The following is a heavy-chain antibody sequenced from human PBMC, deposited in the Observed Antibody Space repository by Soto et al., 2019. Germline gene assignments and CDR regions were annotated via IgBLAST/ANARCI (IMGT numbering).Heavy chain of an antibody. CDR3: ATDRGATILRRDY. CDR2: ISSSGSTI. J-gene: IGHJ4*02. V-gene: IGHV3-11*01. CDR1: GFTFSDYY. D-gene: IGHD1-26*01. Sequence: PWGSLRLSCAASGFTFSDYYSSWIRQDPGKGLEWVSYISSSGSTIYYADSVKGRFTISRDNAKNSLYLQMNSLRAEDTAVYYCATDRGATILRRDYWGQGTLVTGYS.